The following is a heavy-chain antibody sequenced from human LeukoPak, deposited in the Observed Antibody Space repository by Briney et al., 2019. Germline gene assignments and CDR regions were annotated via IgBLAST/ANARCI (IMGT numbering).Heavy chain of an antibody. CDR2: IKQDGSEK. CDR3: VRWVTTSYYGMDV. D-gene: IGHD2-21*02. V-gene: IGHV3-7*05. CDR1: GFTFSSYG. J-gene: IGHJ6*02. Sequence: GGSLRLSCAASGFTFSSYGMHWVRQAPGKGLEWVANIKQDGSEKYYVGSVKGRFTISRDNAKNSLYLQMSSLRVEDTAVYYWVRWVTTSYYGMDVWGQGTTVTVSS.